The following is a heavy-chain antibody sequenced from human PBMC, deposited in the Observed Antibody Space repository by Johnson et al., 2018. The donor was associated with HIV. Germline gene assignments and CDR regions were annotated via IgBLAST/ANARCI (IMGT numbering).Heavy chain of an antibody. V-gene: IGHV3-15*01. CDR3: ARVQLNLGNVLGFGELNTPRAFDI. J-gene: IGHJ3*02. Sequence: VQLVESGGGLVKPGGSLRLSCVASGFTFTNAWMSWVRQAPGKGLEWVGRIKSVSDDETKDYGSPVKGRFTISRDDSSNTLYLQMNSLRAEDTAVYYCARVQLNLGNVLGFGELNTPRAFDIWGQGTMVTVSS. D-gene: IGHD3-10*01. CDR1: GFTFTNAW. CDR2: IKSVSDDETK.